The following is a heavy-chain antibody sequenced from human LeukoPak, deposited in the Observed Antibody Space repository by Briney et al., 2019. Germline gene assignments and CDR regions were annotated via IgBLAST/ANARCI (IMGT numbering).Heavy chain of an antibody. CDR2: IYYSGTT. J-gene: IGHJ6*03. V-gene: IGHV4-39*01. CDR1: GGSISSSGYY. Sequence: PSETLSLTCSVSGGSISSSGYYWNWIRQPPGKGLEWVGSIYYSGTTYYNSSLKSRDTISEDTSKNRFSLMLTSVTAADTAVYYCARQVSDYFYYYIDVWGEGTTVIVSS. CDR3: ARQVSDYFYYYIDV.